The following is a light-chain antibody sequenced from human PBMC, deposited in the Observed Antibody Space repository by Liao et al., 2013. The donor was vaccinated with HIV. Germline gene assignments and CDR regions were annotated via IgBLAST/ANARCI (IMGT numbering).Light chain of an antibody. CDR2: QDK. Sequence: SSALTQPPSVSVSPGQTVSVTCSGDRLGDSFVSWYQQKPGQSPVLVIYQDKKRPSGIPERFSGSSSGNTATLTISGTQAIDEADYYCQTWDRTTFVFGSGTKVTVL. CDR3: QTWDRTTFV. V-gene: IGLV3-1*01. CDR1: RLGDSF. J-gene: IGLJ1*01.